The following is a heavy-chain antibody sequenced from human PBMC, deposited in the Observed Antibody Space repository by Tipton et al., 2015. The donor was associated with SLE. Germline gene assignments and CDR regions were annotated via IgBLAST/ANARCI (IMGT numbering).Heavy chain of an antibody. CDR2: IRYDGSNK. CDR3: VKEWLRWRLDGMDV. V-gene: IGHV3-30*02. D-gene: IGHD5-12*01. CDR1: GFTFRSYG. Sequence: SLRLSCAASGFTFRSYGMHWVRQAPGKGLEWVAVIRYDGSNKYYADSVKGRFTISRDNSKNTLYLQMNSLRAEDTAVYYCVKEWLRWRLDGMDVWGQGTTVTVSS. J-gene: IGHJ6*02.